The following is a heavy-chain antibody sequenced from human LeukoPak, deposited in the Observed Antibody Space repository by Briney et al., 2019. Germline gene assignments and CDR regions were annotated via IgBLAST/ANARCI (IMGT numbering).Heavy chain of an antibody. Sequence: SQTLSLTCTVSGNSISSGDNYWSWIRQPAGKGLEWIGRIYTSGSTNYNPSLKSRVTISVDTSKNQFSLKLSSVTAADTAVYYCARQARCSGGSCYSGGYYYYMDVWGKGTTVTISS. V-gene: IGHV4-61*02. J-gene: IGHJ6*03. D-gene: IGHD2-15*01. CDR1: GNSISSGDNY. CDR2: IYTSGST. CDR3: ARQARCSGGSCYSGGYYYYMDV.